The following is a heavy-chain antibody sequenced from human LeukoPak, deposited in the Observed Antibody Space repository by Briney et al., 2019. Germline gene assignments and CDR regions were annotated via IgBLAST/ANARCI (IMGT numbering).Heavy chain of an antibody. V-gene: IGHV4-59*11. J-gene: IGHJ5*02. Sequence: SETLSLTCTVSGGSFSNHYWSWIRQPPGKGLEWIGYIYHTGSTNYNPSLTRRVTISVDTSKNQFSLKLSSVTAADTAVYYCARGNYVDWFDPWGQGTQVTVSS. CDR2: IYHTGST. CDR1: GGSFSNHY. D-gene: IGHD1-7*01. CDR3: ARGNYVDWFDP.